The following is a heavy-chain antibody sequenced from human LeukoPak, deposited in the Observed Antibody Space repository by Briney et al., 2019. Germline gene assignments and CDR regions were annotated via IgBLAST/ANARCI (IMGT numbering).Heavy chain of an antibody. V-gene: IGHV3-30*04. J-gene: IGHJ4*02. CDR2: ISYDGSNK. Sequence: GRSLRLSCAASGFTFSSYAMHWVCQAPGKGLEWVAVISYDGSNKYYADSVKGRFTISRDNSKNTLYLQMNSLRAEDTAVYYCARGSQQLVDSADYWGQGTLVTVSS. CDR3: ARGSQQLVDSADY. D-gene: IGHD6-13*01. CDR1: GFTFSSYA.